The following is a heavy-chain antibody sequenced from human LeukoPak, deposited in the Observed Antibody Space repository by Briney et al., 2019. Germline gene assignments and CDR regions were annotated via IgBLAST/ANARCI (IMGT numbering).Heavy chain of an antibody. CDR3: AKGYTFHGVAHDSGYFDY. D-gene: IGHD3-3*01. J-gene: IGHJ4*02. CDR1: GFTFGDYT. V-gene: IGHV3-9*03. CDR2: ITWDGGNI. Sequence: GGSLRLSCVTSGFTFGDYTMHWVRQVPGKGLEWLSGITWDGGNIAYADSVKGRFTISRDNAKSSLYLQMNSLRNEDMAFYFCAKGYTFHGVAHDSGYFDYWGPGTLVSVSS.